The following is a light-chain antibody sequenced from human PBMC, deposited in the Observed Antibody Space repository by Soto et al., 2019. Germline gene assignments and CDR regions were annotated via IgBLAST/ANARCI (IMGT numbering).Light chain of an antibody. V-gene: IGKV1-5*03. CDR1: QTISSW. Sequence: DIQMTQSPSTLSASVGDRVTITCRASQTISSWLDWYQQKLGKAPKLLIYKASSLEGGVPSRFSGSGSGTEFTLTISSLQPDDSATYYCQQYNGTFGQGTKVEVK. CDR3: QQYNGT. CDR2: KAS. J-gene: IGKJ1*01.